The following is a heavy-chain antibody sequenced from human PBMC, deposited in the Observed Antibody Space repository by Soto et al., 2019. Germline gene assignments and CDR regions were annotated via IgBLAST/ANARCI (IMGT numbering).Heavy chain of an antibody. CDR2: ISSSSSTI. CDR1: GFTFSSYS. Sequence: EVQLVESGGGLVQPGGSLRLSCAASGFTFSSYSMNWVRQAPGKGLEWVSYISSSSSTIYYADSVKGRFTISRDNAKNPLYLQMNSLRDEDTAVYYCARVAALWFGESLDYWGQGTLVTVSS. V-gene: IGHV3-48*02. J-gene: IGHJ4*02. CDR3: ARVAALWFGESLDY. D-gene: IGHD3-10*01.